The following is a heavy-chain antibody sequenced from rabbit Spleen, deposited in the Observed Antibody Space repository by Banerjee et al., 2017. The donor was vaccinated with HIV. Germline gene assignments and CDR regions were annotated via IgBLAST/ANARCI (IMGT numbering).Heavy chain of an antibody. D-gene: IGHD1-1*01. CDR2: IGAGVSYTT. J-gene: IGHJ6*01. Sequence: QEQLVESGGGLVKPGASLTLICTASGFSFSYSDYMCWVRQPPGKGPEWIACIGAGVSYTTYYATWAKGRFTISKTSSTTVTLHMTSLTAADTATYFCARDTSSSFSSYGMDLWGPGTLVTVS. CDR3: ARDTSSSFSSYGMDL. V-gene: IGHV1S45*01. CDR1: GFSFSYSDY.